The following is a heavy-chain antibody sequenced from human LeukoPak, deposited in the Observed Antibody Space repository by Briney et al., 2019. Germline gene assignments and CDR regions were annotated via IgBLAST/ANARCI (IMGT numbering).Heavy chain of an antibody. D-gene: IGHD2-15*01. CDR2: TYYSGST. CDR3: ARGYCSGGSCYSYYYYNYMDV. J-gene: IGHJ6*03. Sequence: PSETLSLTCTVSGGSISSYYWSWIRQPPGKGLEWIGYTYYSGSTNYNPSLKSRVTISVDTSKNQFSLKLSSVTAADTAVYYCARGYCSGGSCYSYYYYNYMDVWGKGTTVTVSS. CDR1: GGSISSYY. V-gene: IGHV4-59*12.